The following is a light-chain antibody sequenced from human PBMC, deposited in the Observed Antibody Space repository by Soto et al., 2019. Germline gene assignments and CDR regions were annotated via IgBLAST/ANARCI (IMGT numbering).Light chain of an antibody. V-gene: IGKV1D-12*01. CDR1: QGIGSW. CDR2: AAS. Sequence: DIQITQSPSSVSASVGDRVTITCRASQGIGSWLAWYQQKPGNAPKLLIYAASSLQSGVPSRFSGSGSGTYFTLTISSLQPEDFATYYCQKADSFPLTFGGGTKVEIK. CDR3: QKADSFPLT. J-gene: IGKJ4*01.